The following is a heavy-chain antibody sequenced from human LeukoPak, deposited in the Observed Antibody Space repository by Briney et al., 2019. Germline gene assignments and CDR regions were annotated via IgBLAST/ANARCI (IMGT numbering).Heavy chain of an antibody. V-gene: IGHV3-23*01. CDR1: GGTFSSYA. CDR3: AKDTYAN. D-gene: IGHD4-17*01. J-gene: IGHJ4*02. Sequence: SCKASGGTFSSYAMSWVRQAPGKGLEWVSAISGSGGSTYYADSVKGRFTISRDNSKNTLYLQMNSLRAEDTAVYYRAKDTYANWGQGTLVTVSS. CDR2: ISGSGGST.